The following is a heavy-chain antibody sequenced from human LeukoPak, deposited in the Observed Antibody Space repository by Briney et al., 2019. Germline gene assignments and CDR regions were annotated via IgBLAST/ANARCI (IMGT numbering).Heavy chain of an antibody. CDR3: ARADFWSGYPYSYYMDV. D-gene: IGHD3-3*01. Sequence: ASVKVSCKASGYTFTSYDINWVRQATGQGLEWMGWMNPNSGNTGYAQKFQGRVTIIRNTSISTAYMELSSLRSEDTAVYYCARADFWSGYPYSYYMDVWGKGTTVTVSS. V-gene: IGHV1-8*03. J-gene: IGHJ6*03. CDR2: MNPNSGNT. CDR1: GYTFTSYD.